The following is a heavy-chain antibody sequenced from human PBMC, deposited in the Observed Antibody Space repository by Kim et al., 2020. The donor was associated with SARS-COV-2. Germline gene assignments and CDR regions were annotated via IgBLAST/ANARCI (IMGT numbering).Heavy chain of an antibody. J-gene: IGHJ6*02. CDR1: GFTFSNSA. D-gene: IGHD1-7*01. Sequence: GGSLRLSCAASGFTFSNSAMSWVRQAPGKGLEWVSTIGTNTYYADSVKGRFAISRDNSKNTLYLQMNSLRAEDTAVYFCARTSHMDVWGQGTMVTVSS. CDR2: IGTNT. CDR3: ARTSHMDV. V-gene: IGHV3-23*01.